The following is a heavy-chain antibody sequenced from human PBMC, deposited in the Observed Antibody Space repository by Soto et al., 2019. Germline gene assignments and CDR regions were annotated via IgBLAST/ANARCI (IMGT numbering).Heavy chain of an antibody. CDR2: IYYSGST. J-gene: IGHJ3*02. V-gene: IGHV4-59*08. Sequence: SETLSLTCTVSGGSISSYYWSWIRQPPGKGQERIGYIYYSGSTNYNPSLKSRVTISVDTSKNQFSLKLSSVTAADAAVYYVASRGLHLGEFSPEAFDIWGQGTMVTVSS. D-gene: IGHD3-16*02. CDR1: GGSISSYY. CDR3: ASRGLHLGEFSPEAFDI.